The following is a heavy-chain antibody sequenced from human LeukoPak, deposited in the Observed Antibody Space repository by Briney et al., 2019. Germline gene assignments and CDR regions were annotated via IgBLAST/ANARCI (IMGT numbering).Heavy chain of an antibody. CDR1: GGSIITYK. CDR2: IYYSGST. Sequence: SETLSLTCMDPGGSIITYKRNSVWQPPGKGLEWIGYIYYSGSTNYNPSLKSRVTISVDTSKDQFSLKLSSVTAADTALYYCPSGECSSPSCLFDPWGQGTLVTVSS. V-gene: IGHV4-59*01. J-gene: IGHJ5*02. CDR3: PSGECSSPSCLFDP. D-gene: IGHD2-2*01.